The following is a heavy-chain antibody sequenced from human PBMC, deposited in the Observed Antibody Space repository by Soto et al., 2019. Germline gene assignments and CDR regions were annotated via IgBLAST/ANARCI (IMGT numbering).Heavy chain of an antibody. CDR2: INHSGST. D-gene: IGHD3-22*01. CDR1: GGSFSGYY. CDR3: ASLIRTYYYDSSGYFTGTYYYYGMDV. Sequence: SETLSLTCAVYGGSFSGYYWSWIRQPPGKGLEWIGEINHSGSTNYNPSLKSRVTISVDTSKNQFSLKLSSVTAADTAVYYCASLIRTYYYDSSGYFTGTYYYYGMDVWGQGTTVTVSS. J-gene: IGHJ6*02. V-gene: IGHV4-34*01.